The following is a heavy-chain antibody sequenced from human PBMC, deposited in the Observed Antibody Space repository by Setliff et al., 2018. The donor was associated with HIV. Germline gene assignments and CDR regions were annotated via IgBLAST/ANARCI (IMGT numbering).Heavy chain of an antibody. CDR3: ATGFATSH. CDR1: GFTFSRYG. V-gene: IGHV3-7*01. J-gene: IGHJ4*02. CDR2: INRDGSEK. Sequence: GGSLRLSCAASGFTFSRYGMHWVRQAPGKGLEWVANINRDGSEKYYVDSVKGRFTISRDNAKNSLYLEMNSLRAEDTAVYYCATGFATSHWGQGTLVTVSS. D-gene: IGHD1-26*01.